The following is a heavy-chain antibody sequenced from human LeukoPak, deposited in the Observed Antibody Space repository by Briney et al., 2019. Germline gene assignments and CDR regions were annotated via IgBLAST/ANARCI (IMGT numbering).Heavy chain of an antibody. CDR1: GFTFSSYM. D-gene: IGHD6-6*01. CDR2: IKPDGGEK. Sequence: PGESLRLSCAASGFTFSSYMMTWVRQAPGKGLEWVANIKPDGGEKFYVDSVRGRFTISRDNAKNSLYLQMNSLRAEDTAVYYCARAGSSSEIYYYYMGVWGKGTTVTVSS. CDR3: ARAGSSSEIYYYYMGV. J-gene: IGHJ6*03. V-gene: IGHV3-7*04.